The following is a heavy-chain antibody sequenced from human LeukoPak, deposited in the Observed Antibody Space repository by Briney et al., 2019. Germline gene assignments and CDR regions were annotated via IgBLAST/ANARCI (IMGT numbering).Heavy chain of an antibody. CDR2: IQIADSET. V-gene: IGHV5-51*01. Sequence: GESLKISCTASGYRFSDVWVGWARQVPGKGLEWMGIIQIADSETTYSPSFQGQVTISADTSLNTAHLQWSSLTASDTAIYYCARRMRRHWNSDLWFFDYWGQGTLVSVSS. CDR3: ARRMRRHWNSDLWFFDY. D-gene: IGHD1-7*01. J-gene: IGHJ4*02. CDR1: GYRFSDVW.